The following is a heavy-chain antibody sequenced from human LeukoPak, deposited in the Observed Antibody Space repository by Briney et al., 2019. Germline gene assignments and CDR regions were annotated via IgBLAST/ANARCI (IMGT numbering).Heavy chain of an antibody. J-gene: IGHJ4*02. CDR1: GGSISSSSYY. Sequence: SETLSLTCTVSGGSISSSSYYWGWIRQPPGKGLEWIGSIYHSGSTYYNPSLKSRVTISVDTSKNQFSLKLSSVTAADTAVYYCARRTPGKIGSGWKGGLYYFDYWGQGTLVTVSS. D-gene: IGHD6-19*01. CDR3: ARRTPGKIGSGWKGGLYYFDY. V-gene: IGHV4-39*07. CDR2: IYHSGST.